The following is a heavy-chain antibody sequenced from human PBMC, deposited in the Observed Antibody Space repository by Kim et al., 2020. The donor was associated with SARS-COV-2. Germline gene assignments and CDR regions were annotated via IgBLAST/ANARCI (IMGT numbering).Heavy chain of an antibody. CDR1: GFTVSSNY. D-gene: IGHD6-13*01. J-gene: IGHJ5*02. V-gene: IGHV3-66*02. Sequence: GGSLRLSCAASGFTVSSNYMSWVRQAPGKGLEWVSVIYSGGSTYYADSVKGRFTISRDNSKNTLYLQMNSLRAEDTAVYYCARDLGIRVQQLVGWFDPWGQGTLVTVSS. CDR3: ARDLGIRVQQLVGWFDP. CDR2: IYSGGST.